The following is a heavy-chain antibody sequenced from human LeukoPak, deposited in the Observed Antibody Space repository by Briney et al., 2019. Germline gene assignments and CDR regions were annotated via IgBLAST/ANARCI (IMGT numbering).Heavy chain of an antibody. CDR3: ASPRYGDYEDAFDI. CDR1: GFTFSSYS. Sequence: GGSLRLSCAASGFTFSSYSMNWVRQAPGKGLEWVSSISSSSSYIYYADSVKGRFTISRDNAKNSLYLQMNSLRAEDTAVYYCASPRYGDYEDAFDIWGQETMVTVSS. V-gene: IGHV3-21*01. J-gene: IGHJ3*02. CDR2: ISSSSSYI. D-gene: IGHD4-17*01.